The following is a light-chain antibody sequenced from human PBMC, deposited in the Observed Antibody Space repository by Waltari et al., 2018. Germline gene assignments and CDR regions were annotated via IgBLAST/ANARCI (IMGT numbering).Light chain of an antibody. V-gene: IGLV1-44*01. J-gene: IGLJ3*02. CDR1: NSNIGSNT. CDR3: ATWDDSLNGRV. Sequence: QSVLTQPPSASGTPGQGVTISCSGSNSNIGSNTVSWYQQLPGPAPRLPMHTDNQRPSGVPDRFSGSKSGTSASLAISGLQSEDEAHYFCATWDDSLNGRVFGGGTKVTVL. CDR2: TDN.